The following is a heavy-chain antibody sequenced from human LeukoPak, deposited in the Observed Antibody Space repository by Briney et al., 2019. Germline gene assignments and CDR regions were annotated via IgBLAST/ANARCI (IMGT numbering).Heavy chain of an antibody. V-gene: IGHV1-24*01. Sequence: GGSLRVSCTVSGYTLTELSMHWVRQAPGKGLEWMGGIDPEEGETIYAQTFQGRVTMPEDTSTDTAYIDLSSLRAEDPAVYYCAAGGQWLPTDYWGQGTLVTVSS. CDR2: IDPEEGET. CDR3: AAGGQWLPTDY. J-gene: IGHJ4*02. D-gene: IGHD6-19*01. CDR1: GYTLTELS.